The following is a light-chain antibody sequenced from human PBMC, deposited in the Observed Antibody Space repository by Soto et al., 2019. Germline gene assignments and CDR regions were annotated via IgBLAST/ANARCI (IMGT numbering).Light chain of an antibody. J-gene: IGKJ5*01. CDR2: GAS. V-gene: IGKV3-20*01. Sequence: EIVFTQSPGTLSLSPGERATLSCSASQSVSNNYLAWYQQKPGQAPRLLIYGASNRATGIPDRFSGSGSGTDFTLTISRLEPEDFAVYYCQQYHHWPPITFGQGTRLEIK. CDR1: QSVSNNY. CDR3: QQYHHWPPIT.